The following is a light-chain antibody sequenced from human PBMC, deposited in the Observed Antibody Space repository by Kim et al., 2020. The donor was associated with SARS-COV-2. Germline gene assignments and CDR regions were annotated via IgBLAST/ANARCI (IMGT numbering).Light chain of an antibody. CDR3: ATWHVGLTVDWV. CDR2: KND. CDR1: GSNIGSNIDSFY. Sequence: QSVLTQPPSASATPGQTVTISCSGSGSNIGSNIDSFYVFWYQQFPGTAPKLLIYKNDQRPSGVPDRSSASKSGTSASLAISGVRSDDEADYFCATWHVGLTVDWVFAVGTQLTVL. J-gene: IGLJ3*02. V-gene: IGLV1-47*01.